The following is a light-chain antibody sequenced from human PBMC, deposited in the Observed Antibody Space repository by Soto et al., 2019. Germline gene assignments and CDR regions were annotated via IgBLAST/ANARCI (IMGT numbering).Light chain of an antibody. CDR3: QQRFNWPRFT. J-gene: IGKJ2*01. V-gene: IGKV3-11*01. CDR2: DAS. Sequence: EIVLTQSPATLSLSPGERATLSCRASQSVSSYLAWYQQKPGQAPRLLIYDASNRATGIPARFSGGGSGTDFTRTFSSPEPEDFAVYYCQQRFNWPRFTFGQGTKLEIK. CDR1: QSVSSY.